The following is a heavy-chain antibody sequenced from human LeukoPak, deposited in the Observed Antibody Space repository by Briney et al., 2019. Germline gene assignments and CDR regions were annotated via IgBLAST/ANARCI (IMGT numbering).Heavy chain of an antibody. J-gene: IGHJ3*02. D-gene: IGHD2-8*02. CDR1: GGSISRYY. V-gene: IGHV4-4*07. CDR3: ATDLLVSANAFDI. CDR2: IYTSGST. Sequence: SDTLSLTCTVSGGSISRYYWRWIRQPAGKGLEGIGRIYTSGSTNYNPSLKSRVTMSVDTSKNQFSLKLTSVTAADTAVYFCATDLLVSANAFDIWGQGTMVDISS.